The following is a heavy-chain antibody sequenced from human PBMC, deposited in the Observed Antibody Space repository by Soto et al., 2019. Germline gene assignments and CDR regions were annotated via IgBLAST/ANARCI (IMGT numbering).Heavy chain of an antibody. CDR3: AKNNRYCSSTNCFVFDD. J-gene: IGHJ4*02. CDR1: GFTFSSYW. Sequence: GGSLRLSCAASGFTFSSYWMSWVRQAPGKGLEWVANIKQDGSEKYYVDSVKGRFTISRDNAKNPLYLQMNSLRAEDTAVYYCAKNNRYCSSTNCFVFDDWGQGTLVTVSS. D-gene: IGHD2-2*01. V-gene: IGHV3-7*01. CDR2: IKQDGSEK.